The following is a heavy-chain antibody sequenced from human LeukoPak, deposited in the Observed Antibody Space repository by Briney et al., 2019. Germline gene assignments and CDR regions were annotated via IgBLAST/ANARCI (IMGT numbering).Heavy chain of an antibody. Sequence: SETLSLTCTVSGGSISSGGYYWGWIRQHPGKGLEWIGYIYYSGSTYYNPSLKSRVTIPVDTSKNQFSLKLSSVTAADTAVYYCARDSSIANYYYYYGMDVWGQGTTVTVSS. V-gene: IGHV4-31*03. CDR2: IYYSGST. CDR1: GGSISSGGYY. CDR3: ARDSSIANYYYYYGMDV. J-gene: IGHJ6*02.